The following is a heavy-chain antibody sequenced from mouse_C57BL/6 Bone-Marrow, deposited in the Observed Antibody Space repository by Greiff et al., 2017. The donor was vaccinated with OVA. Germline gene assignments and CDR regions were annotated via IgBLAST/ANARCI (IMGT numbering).Heavy chain of an antibody. CDR1: GYTFPSYW. D-gene: IGHD2-3*01. Sequence: QVQLQQPGAELVKPGASVKLSCKASGYTFPSYWMQWVKQRPGQGLEWIGEIDPSDSYTNYNQKFKGKATLTVDTSSSTAYMQLSSLTSEDSAVYYCARDGYYYFDYWGQGTTLTVSS. J-gene: IGHJ2*01. CDR3: ARDGYYYFDY. CDR2: IDPSDSYT. V-gene: IGHV1-50*01.